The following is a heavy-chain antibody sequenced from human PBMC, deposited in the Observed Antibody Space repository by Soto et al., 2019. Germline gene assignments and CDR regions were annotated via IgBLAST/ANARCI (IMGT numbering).Heavy chain of an antibody. CDR2: INHSGST. V-gene: IGHV4-34*01. CDR3: ARGDPMIVVVNHHGRYYGMDV. CDR1: GGSFSGYY. D-gene: IGHD3-22*01. J-gene: IGHJ6*02. Sequence: QVQLQQWGAGLLKPSETLSLTCAVYGGSFSGYYWSWIRQPPGKGLEWIGEINHSGSTNYNPYLKSRVTISVDTSKNEFSLKLSCVTAADTAVYYCARGDPMIVVVNHHGRYYGMDVWGQGTTVTVSS.